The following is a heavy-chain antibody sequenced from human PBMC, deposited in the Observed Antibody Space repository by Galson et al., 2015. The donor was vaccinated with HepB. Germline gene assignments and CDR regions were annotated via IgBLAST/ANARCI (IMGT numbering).Heavy chain of an antibody. CDR1: GGTFSSYA. D-gene: IGHD3-10*01. CDR3: ARDLWGITMVRGVIRSMAFDI. J-gene: IGHJ3*02. Sequence: SVKVSCKASGGTFSSYAISWVRQAPGQGLEWMGGIIPIFGTANYAQKFQGRVTITADESTSTAYMELSSLRSEDTAVYYCARDLWGITMVRGVIRSMAFDIWGQGTMVTVSS. CDR2: IIPIFGTA. V-gene: IGHV1-69*13.